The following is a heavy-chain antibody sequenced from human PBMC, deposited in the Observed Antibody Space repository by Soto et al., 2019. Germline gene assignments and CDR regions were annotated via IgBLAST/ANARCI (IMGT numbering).Heavy chain of an antibody. J-gene: IGHJ4*02. V-gene: IGHV3-33*01. CDR2: MRYDGRNK. Sequence: QVQLVESGGGVVQPGRSLRLSCVASGFTFSSYGMHWVRQAPGKGLEWVAVMRYDGRNKYYADSVKGRFTVSRDNSKNTLYLQMNSLRVEDTALYYCARDYDSSGLPGSWGQGTLVTVSS. D-gene: IGHD3-22*01. CDR1: GFTFSSYG. CDR3: ARDYDSSGLPGS.